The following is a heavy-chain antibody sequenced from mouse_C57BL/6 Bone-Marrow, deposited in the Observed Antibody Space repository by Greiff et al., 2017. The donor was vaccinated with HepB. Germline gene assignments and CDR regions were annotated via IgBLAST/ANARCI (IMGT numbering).Heavy chain of an antibody. V-gene: IGHV3-6*01. CDR2: ISYDGSN. D-gene: IGHD1-1*01. CDR3: AIITTVPHAMDY. CDR1: GYSITSGYY. Sequence: EVQLQESGPGLVKPSQSLSLTCSVTGYSITSGYYWNWIRQFPGNKLEWMGYISYDGSNNYNPSLKNRISITRDTSKNQFFLKLNSVTTEDTATYYCAIITTVPHAMDYWGQGTSVTVSS. J-gene: IGHJ4*01.